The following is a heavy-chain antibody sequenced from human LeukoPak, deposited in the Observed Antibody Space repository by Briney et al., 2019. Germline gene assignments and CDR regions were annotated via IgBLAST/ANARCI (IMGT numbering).Heavy chain of an antibody. V-gene: IGHV4-30-2*01. CDR3: ASTVVGDSYFDH. J-gene: IGHJ4*02. CDR1: GGSISSGGYY. Sequence: PSQTLSLTCTVSGGSISSGGYYWSWIRQPPGKGLEWIGYIYHSGSTYYNPSLKSRVTISVDRSKNQFSLKLSSVTAADTAVYYCASTVVGDSYFDHWGQGTLVTVSS. CDR2: IYHSGST. D-gene: IGHD2-15*01.